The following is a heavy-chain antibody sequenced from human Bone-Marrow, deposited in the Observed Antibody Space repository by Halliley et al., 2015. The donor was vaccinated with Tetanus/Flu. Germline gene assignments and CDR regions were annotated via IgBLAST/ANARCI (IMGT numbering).Heavy chain of an antibody. D-gene: IGHD2-15*01. V-gene: IGHV6-1*01. Sequence: FEWLGRTFYRSRWYNDYTPSLKSRIIINPDTSKNQFSLQLSSVTPEDTAVYYCARGVTYSDYWGQGTLVTVSS. CDR3: ARGVTYSDY. J-gene: IGHJ4*02. CDR2: TFYRSRWYN.